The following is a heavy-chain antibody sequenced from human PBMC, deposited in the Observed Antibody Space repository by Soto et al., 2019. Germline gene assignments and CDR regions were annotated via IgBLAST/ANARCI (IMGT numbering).Heavy chain of an antibody. CDR2: TTHSGST. Sequence: QVQLQQWGAGLLKPSETLSLTCAVYNGSFSGYYWGWVRQSPGKGLEWIGETTHSGSTNFSPSLKSRVTISVDTSKNHFSLKLRSVTAADSGVYYFVRVSCSGGSCYLTPRYNYYVMDAW. V-gene: IGHV4-34*01. J-gene: IGHJ6*01. D-gene: IGHD2-15*01. CDR3: VRVSCSGGSCYLTPRYNYYVMDA. CDR1: NGSFSGYY.